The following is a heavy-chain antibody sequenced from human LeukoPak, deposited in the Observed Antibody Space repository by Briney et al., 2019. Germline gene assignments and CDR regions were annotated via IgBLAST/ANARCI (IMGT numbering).Heavy chain of an antibody. CDR1: GGSFSGYY. D-gene: IGHD2-15*01. Sequence: SETLSLTCAVYGGSFSGYYWSWIRQPPGKGLEWIGEINHSGSTNYNPSLKSRVTISVDTSKNQFSLKLSSVTAADTAVYYCARGTSRSSRMDVWGQGTTVTVSS. V-gene: IGHV4-34*01. CDR2: INHSGST. CDR3: ARGTSRSSRMDV. J-gene: IGHJ6*02.